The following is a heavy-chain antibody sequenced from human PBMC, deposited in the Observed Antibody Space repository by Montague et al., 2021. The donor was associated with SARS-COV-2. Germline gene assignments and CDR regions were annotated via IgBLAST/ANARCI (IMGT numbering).Heavy chain of an antibody. Sequence: PALVKPTQTLTLTCTFSGISLSTSGVGVAWIRQPPGKALEWLALIYWDDDERYSPPMRSRLTITKDTSENQVVLRMTNMDPMDTATYYCAPLGVDSRGYYTPDNRVDPWGQGILVTVSS. V-gene: IGHV2-5*02. J-gene: IGHJ5*02. D-gene: IGHD3-10*01. CDR1: GISLSTSGVG. CDR3: APLGVDSRGYYTPDNRVDP. CDR2: IYWDDDE.